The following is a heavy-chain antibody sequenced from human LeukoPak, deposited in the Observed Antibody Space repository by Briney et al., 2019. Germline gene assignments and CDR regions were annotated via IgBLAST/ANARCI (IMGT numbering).Heavy chain of an antibody. CDR2: IYYSGST. V-gene: IGHV4-30-4*01. Sequence: SQTLSLTCTVSGGSISSGDYYWSWIRQPPGKGLEWIGYIYYSGSTYYNPSLKSRATISVDTSKNQFSLKLSSVTAADTAVYYCARVDAAAGTFDYWGQGTLVIVSS. D-gene: IGHD6-13*01. CDR1: GGSISSGDYY. CDR3: ARVDAAAGTFDY. J-gene: IGHJ4*02.